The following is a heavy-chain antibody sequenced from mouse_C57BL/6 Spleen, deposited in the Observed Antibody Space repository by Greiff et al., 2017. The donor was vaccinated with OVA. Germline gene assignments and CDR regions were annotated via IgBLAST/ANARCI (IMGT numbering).Heavy chain of an antibody. CDR1: GFTFSSYA. D-gene: IGHD4-1*01. CDR2: ISDGGSYT. V-gene: IGHV5-4*01. CDR3: ARDGTGDWYFDV. J-gene: IGHJ1*03. Sequence: EVMLVESGGGLVKPGGSLKLSCAASGFTFSSYAMSWVRQTPEKRLEWVATISDGGSYTYYPDNVKGRFTISRDNAKNNLYLQMSHLKSEDTAMYYCARDGTGDWYFDVWGTGTTVTVSS.